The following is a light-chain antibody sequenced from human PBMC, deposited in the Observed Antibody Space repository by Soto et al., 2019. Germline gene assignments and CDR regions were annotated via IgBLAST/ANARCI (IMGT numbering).Light chain of an antibody. CDR2: KAS. V-gene: IGKV1-5*03. CDR3: QQYNSFLSVT. Sequence: DIQMTQSPSTLSASVGDRVTITCRASQTIDSWLAWYQQRPGKPPNLLIYKASTLASGVPSRFSGSGSGTEFTLTINSLQPDDFATYYCQQYNSFLSVTFGQGTRVEIK. CDR1: QTIDSW. J-gene: IGKJ1*01.